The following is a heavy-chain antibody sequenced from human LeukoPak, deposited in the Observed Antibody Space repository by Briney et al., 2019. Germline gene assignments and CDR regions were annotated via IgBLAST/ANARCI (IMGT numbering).Heavy chain of an antibody. CDR1: GFTFNTYS. CDR2: ISSSSIYI. V-gene: IGHV3-21*01. J-gene: IGHJ5*02. CDR3: SGYNWFDP. Sequence: GGSLRLSCAASGFTFNTYSMNWVRQASGKGLEWVSSISSSSIYIYYADSVKGRFTISRDNAKNLLYLQMNNLRAEDTAVYYCSGYNWFDPWGQGTLVTVSS. D-gene: IGHD3-22*01.